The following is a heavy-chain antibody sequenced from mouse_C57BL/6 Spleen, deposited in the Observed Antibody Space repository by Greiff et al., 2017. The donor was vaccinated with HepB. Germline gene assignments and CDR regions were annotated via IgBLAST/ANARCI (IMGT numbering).Heavy chain of an antibody. J-gene: IGHJ4*01. CDR3: AREGGYGNYDAMDY. Sequence: QVQLQQSGAELARPGASVKLSCKASGYTFTSYGISWVKQRTGQGLEWIGEIYPRSGNTYYTEKFKGKATLTADKSSSTAYMELRSLTSEDSAVYFCAREGGYGNYDAMDYWAQGTSVTVSS. D-gene: IGHD2-10*02. CDR1: GYTFTSYG. V-gene: IGHV1-81*01. CDR2: IYPRSGNT.